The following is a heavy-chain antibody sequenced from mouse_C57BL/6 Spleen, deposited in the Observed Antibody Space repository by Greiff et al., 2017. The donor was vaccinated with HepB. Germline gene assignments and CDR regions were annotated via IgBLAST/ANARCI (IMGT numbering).Heavy chain of an antibody. D-gene: IGHD2-4*01. CDR3: ARSLIYYDYLYWYFDV. CDR2: IDPSDSET. Sequence: QVQLQQPGAELVRPGSSVKLSCKASGYTFTSYWMHWVKQRPIQGLEWIGNIDPSDSETHYNQKFKDKATLTVDKSSSTAYMQLSSLTSEDSAVYYCARSLIYYDYLYWYFDVWGTGNTVTVSS. V-gene: IGHV1-52*01. J-gene: IGHJ1*03. CDR1: GYTFTSYW.